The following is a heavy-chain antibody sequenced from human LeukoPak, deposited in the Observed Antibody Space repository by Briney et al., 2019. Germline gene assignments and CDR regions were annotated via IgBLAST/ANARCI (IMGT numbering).Heavy chain of an antibody. J-gene: IGHJ4*02. D-gene: IGHD4-23*01. CDR2: GSDVGGT. V-gene: IGHV4-34*01. CDR3: ARKIATVGEYYFDY. Sequence: PSETLSLTCAVYGASLNGHYWSWIRQPPGKGLEWIGEGSDVGGTKYNPSLKSRVTISADTSKNQFSLKLSSVTAADTAVYYCARKIATVGEYYFDYWGQGTLVTVSS. CDR1: GASLNGHY.